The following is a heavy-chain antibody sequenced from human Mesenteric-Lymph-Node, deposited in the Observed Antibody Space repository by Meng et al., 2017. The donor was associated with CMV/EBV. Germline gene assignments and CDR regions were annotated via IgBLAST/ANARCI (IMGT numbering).Heavy chain of an antibody. D-gene: IGHD6-13*01. V-gene: IGHV7-4-1*02. Sequence: CKASGYPFTSYAMNWVRQAPGQGLEWMGWINTNTGNPTYAQGFTGRFVFSLDTSVSTAYLQISSLKAEDTAVYYCAIPGVAAAGTLGYWGQGTLVTVSS. CDR2: INTNTGNP. CDR1: GYPFTSYA. CDR3: AIPGVAAAGTLGY. J-gene: IGHJ4*02.